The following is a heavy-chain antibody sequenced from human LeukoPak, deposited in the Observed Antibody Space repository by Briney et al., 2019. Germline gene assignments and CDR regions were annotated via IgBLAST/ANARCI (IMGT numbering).Heavy chain of an antibody. J-gene: IGHJ3*02. CDR2: IGGRGGST. V-gene: IGHV3-23*01. Sequence: GGSLRLSCAASGFTFSSYAMSWVRQAPGKGLEWVSVIGGRGGSTYYADSVKGRFTISRDNAKNSLYLQMNSLRAEDTAVYYCARVKAYCGGDCYSWAFDIWGQGTMVTVSS. CDR1: GFTFSSYA. D-gene: IGHD2-21*02. CDR3: ARVKAYCGGDCYSWAFDI.